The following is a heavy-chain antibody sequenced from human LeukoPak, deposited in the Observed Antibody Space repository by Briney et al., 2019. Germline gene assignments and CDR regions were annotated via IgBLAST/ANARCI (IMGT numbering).Heavy chain of an antibody. CDR2: IYPGDSDT. Sequence: GESLKISCKGSGYSFTSYWIGWVRQMPGKGLEWMGIIYPGDSDTRYIPSFQGQITISADKSISTAYLQWSSLKASDTAMYYCARGSGAFFRWIDLWGQGTLVTVSS. CDR1: GYSFTSYW. J-gene: IGHJ5*02. V-gene: IGHV5-51*01. CDR3: ARGSGAFFRWIDL. D-gene: IGHD3-10*01.